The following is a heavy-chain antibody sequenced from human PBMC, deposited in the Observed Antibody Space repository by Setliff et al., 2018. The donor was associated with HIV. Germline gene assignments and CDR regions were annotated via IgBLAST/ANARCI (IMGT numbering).Heavy chain of an antibody. D-gene: IGHD3-22*01. Sequence: SETLSLTCTVSGGSISSHYWGWIRQPPGKGLEWIGYIYYSGSTNYNPSLKSRVTVSVDTSKKQFSLKLSSVTAADTAAYYCAREHYYDSRGYIYWYFDLWGRGTLVTVSS. V-gene: IGHV4-59*11. CDR2: IYYSGST. J-gene: IGHJ2*01. CDR3: AREHYYDSRGYIYWYFDL. CDR1: GGSISSHY.